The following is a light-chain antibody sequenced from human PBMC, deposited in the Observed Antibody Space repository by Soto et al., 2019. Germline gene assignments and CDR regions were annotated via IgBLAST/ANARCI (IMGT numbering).Light chain of an antibody. CDR1: STDVGGYNY. V-gene: IGLV2-14*01. CDR3: KSRASSITYV. Sequence: QSALTQPASVSGSPGQSLTISCTGTSTDVGGYNYVSWYQQHPGKAPKLMIYEVSNRPSGVSNRFSGSKSGNTASLTISGLQAEDEADYYCKSRASSITYVFGTGTKLTVL. CDR2: EVS. J-gene: IGLJ1*01.